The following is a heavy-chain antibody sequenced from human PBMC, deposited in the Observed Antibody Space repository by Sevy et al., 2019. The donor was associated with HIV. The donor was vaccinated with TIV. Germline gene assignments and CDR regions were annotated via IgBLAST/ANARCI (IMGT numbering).Heavy chain of an antibody. J-gene: IGHJ4*01. D-gene: IGHD2-21*01. CDR1: GFIFSYYG. Sequence: GGSLRLSCAASGFIFSYYGMHWVRQAPGKGLEWVAVICYDGSNTIYADSVKGRFTISRENSRNTLYLQMNSLRDEDTALYYCAKDPHERMLRRCYYDYWGQGTRVTVSS. CDR3: AKDPHERMLRRCYYDY. CDR2: ICYDGSNT. V-gene: IGHV3-33*06.